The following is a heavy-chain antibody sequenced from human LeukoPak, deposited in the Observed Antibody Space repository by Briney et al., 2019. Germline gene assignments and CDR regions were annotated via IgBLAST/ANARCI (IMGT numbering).Heavy chain of an antibody. CDR1: GGSFSGYY. Sequence: SETLSLTCAVYGGSFSGYYWSWIRQPPGKGLEWIGEINHSGSTNYNPSLKSRVTISVDTSKNQFSLKLSSVTAADTAVYYCARGRVGYSYGYGLTNWGQGTLVTVSS. J-gene: IGHJ4*02. D-gene: IGHD5-18*01. V-gene: IGHV4-34*01. CDR3: ARGRVGYSYGYGLTN. CDR2: INHSGST.